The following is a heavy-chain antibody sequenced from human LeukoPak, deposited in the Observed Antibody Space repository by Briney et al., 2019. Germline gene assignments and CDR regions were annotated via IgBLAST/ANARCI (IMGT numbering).Heavy chain of an antibody. CDR1: GYTFTGYY. CDR3: ARGNDDILTGFYSDY. V-gene: IGHV1-2*02. J-gene: IGHJ4*02. Sequence: ASAKVSCKASGYTFTGYYMHWVRQAPGQGLEWMGWINPNSGGTNYAQKFQGRVTMTRDTSISTAYMELSRLRSDDTAVYYCARGNDDILTGFYSDYWGQGTLVTVSS. CDR2: INPNSGGT. D-gene: IGHD3-9*01.